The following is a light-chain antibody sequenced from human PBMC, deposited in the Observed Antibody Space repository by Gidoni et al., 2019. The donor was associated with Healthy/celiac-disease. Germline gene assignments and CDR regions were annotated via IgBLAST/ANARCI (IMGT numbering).Light chain of an antibody. CDR3: QQYNNWALWT. CDR2: GAA. CDR1: QSVRSN. Sequence: EIVMTQSLAPLSLSPGERATLSCRASQSVRSNLAWYQQKPGQALRHLIYGAATRTTGIPARLSGSGGGTEYTLTISSLQYEEFAVYYCQQYNNWALWTFGQGTKVEIK. J-gene: IGKJ1*01. V-gene: IGKV3-15*01.